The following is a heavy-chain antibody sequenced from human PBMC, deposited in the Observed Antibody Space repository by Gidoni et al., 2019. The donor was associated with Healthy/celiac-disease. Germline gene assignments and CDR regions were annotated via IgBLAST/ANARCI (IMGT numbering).Heavy chain of an antibody. CDR1: GGTFSSYA. CDR3: ARRRAAAGSRTVYYYGMDV. J-gene: IGHJ6*02. V-gene: IGHV1-69*06. CDR2: IIPIFGTA. Sequence: QVQLVQSGAEVKKPGSSVKVSCKASGGTFSSYAISWVRQAPGQGLEWMGGIIPIFGTANYAQKFQGRVTITADKSTSTAYMELSSLRSEDTAVYYCARRRAAAGSRTVYYYGMDVWGQGTTVTVSS. D-gene: IGHD6-13*01.